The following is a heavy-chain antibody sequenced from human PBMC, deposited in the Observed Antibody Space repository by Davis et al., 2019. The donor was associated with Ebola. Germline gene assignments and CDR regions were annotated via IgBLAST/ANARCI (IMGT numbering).Heavy chain of an antibody. Sequence: PSETLSLTCAVYGGSFSGYYWSWIRQPPGKGLEWIGEINHSGSTNYNPSLKSRVTISVDTSKNQFSLKLSSVTAEDTAVYYCARGRIFGVVPCVYWGQGTLVTVSS. CDR3: ARGRIFGVVPCVY. D-gene: IGHD3-3*01. J-gene: IGHJ4*02. CDR2: INHSGST. CDR1: GGSFSGYY. V-gene: IGHV4-34*01.